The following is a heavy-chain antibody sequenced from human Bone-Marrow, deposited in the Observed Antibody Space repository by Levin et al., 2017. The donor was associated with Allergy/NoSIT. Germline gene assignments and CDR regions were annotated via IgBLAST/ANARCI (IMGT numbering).Heavy chain of an antibody. CDR2: IFQNGIA. CDR3: ASRDDQYQRH. V-gene: IGHV4-4*02. Sequence: PSQTLSLTCTFSPGSFSSGNWWAWVRQPPGKGLEWIGEIFQNGIATYNPSLKSRVTLSVENSKKYFSLRLTSVTAADTAVYYCASRDDQYQRHWGQGTLVTVSS. J-gene: IGHJ4*02. CDR1: PGSFSSGNW. D-gene: IGHD1-1*01.